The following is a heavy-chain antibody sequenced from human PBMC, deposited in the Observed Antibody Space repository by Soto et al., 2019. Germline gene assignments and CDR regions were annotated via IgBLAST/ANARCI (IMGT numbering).Heavy chain of an antibody. J-gene: IGHJ4*02. V-gene: IGHV4-59*01. Sequence: SETLSLTCTVSGGSISSYYWSWIRQPPGKGLEWIGYIYYSGSTNYNPSLKSRVTISVDTSKNQFSLKLSSVTAADTAVYYCARDDGAGYGSGSAHFDYWGQGTLVTVSS. CDR3: ARDDGAGYGSGSAHFDY. CDR2: IYYSGST. D-gene: IGHD3-10*01. CDR1: GGSISSYY.